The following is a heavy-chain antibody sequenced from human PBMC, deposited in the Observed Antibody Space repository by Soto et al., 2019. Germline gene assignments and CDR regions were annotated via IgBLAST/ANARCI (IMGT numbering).Heavy chain of an antibody. V-gene: IGHV1-2*02. Sequence: RASVKVSCKASGYTFTGYYMHWVRQAPGQGLEWMGWINPNSGGTNYAQKFQGRVTMTRDTSISTAYMELSRLRSDDTAVYYCASDSSGWYAQYFQHWGQGTLVTVSS. CDR1: GYTFTGYY. CDR3: ASDSSGWYAQYFQH. D-gene: IGHD6-19*01. J-gene: IGHJ1*01. CDR2: INPNSGGT.